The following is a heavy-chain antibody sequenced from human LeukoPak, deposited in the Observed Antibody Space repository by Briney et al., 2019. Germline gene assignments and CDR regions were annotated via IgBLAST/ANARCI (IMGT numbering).Heavy chain of an antibody. CDR2: XNPNSGGT. J-gene: IGHJ3*02. D-gene: IGHD3-16*01. V-gene: IGHV1-2*02. CDR1: GYXFTXXX. Sequence: ASVKVSCKASGYXFTXXXXXWVXXXPXQXXEXLXXXNPNSGGTNYAQKFQGRVTMTRDTSISTAYMELSRLKSDDTAVYYCARDFIRGSYDVAFDIWGQGTVVTVSS. CDR3: ARDFIRGSYDVAFDI.